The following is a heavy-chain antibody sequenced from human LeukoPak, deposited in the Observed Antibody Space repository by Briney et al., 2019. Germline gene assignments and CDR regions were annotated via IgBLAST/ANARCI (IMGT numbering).Heavy chain of an antibody. CDR1: GFSFSDYY. Sequence: GGSLRLSCAASGFSFSDYYMIWIRQAPGKGLEWLSYITDTGITKFYADSVKGRFTISRDNVKNSLFLQMNSLRADDTAVYYCARDGQRNYSYGMDVWGQGTTVTVSS. CDR3: ARDGQRNYSYGMDV. J-gene: IGHJ6*02. V-gene: IGHV3-11*01. CDR2: ITDTGITK.